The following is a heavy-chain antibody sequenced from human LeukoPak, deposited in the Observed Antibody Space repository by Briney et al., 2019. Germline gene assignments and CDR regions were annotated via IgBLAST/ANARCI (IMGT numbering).Heavy chain of an antibody. CDR3: AKGRTYCGGDCYLTGVNWFDP. J-gene: IGHJ5*02. CDR2: ISGSGGST. CDR1: GFTFSSYA. D-gene: IGHD2-21*02. V-gene: IGHV3-23*01. Sequence: GGSLRLSCAASGFTFSSYAMSWVRQAPGKGLEWVSAISGSGGSTYYADSVKGRFTISRDNSKNTLYLQMNSLRAEDTAVYYCAKGRTYCGGDCYLTGVNWFDPWGQGTLVTVSS.